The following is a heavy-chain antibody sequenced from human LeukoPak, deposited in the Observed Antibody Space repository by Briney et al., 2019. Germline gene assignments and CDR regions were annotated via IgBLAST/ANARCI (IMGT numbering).Heavy chain of an antibody. J-gene: IGHJ4*02. V-gene: IGHV3-64*04. D-gene: IGHD6-19*01. CDR3: AKIAVAGTVRGYFDY. Sequence: GGSLRLSCAASGFTFGSYAMHWVRQAPGKGLEYVSAISSSGGSTYYADSVKGRFTISRDNSKNSLYLQMNSLRTEDTALYYCAKIAVAGTVRGYFDYWGQGTLVTVSS. CDR1: GFTFGSYA. CDR2: ISSSGGST.